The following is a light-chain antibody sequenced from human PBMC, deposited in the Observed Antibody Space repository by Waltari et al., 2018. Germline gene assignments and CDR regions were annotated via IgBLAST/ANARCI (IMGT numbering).Light chain of an antibody. CDR1: QNLLYSSNNKNY. CDR3: QQYYTAPQT. J-gene: IGKJ1*01. V-gene: IGKV4-1*01. CDR2: WAS. Sequence: DIAMTQSPDFLAVSLGERATINCKSGQNLLYSSNNKNYLALYQQKPGQPPKLLIYWASTRESGVPDRFSGSGSGTDFTLSISNLQAEDVAIYYCQQYYTAPQTFGQGTKVEI.